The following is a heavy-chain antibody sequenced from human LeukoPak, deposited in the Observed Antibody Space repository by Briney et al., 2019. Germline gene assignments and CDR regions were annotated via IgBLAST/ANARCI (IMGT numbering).Heavy chain of an antibody. CDR3: ARDGDSGYPAPFDI. V-gene: IGHV3-48*03. Sequence: GGSLRLSCAASGFTFSTYEMAWVRQAPGKGLEWVAYISRSGGNIYYADSVKGRFTISRDNAKNSLHLQMNSLRAEDTAVYYCARDGDSGYPAPFDIWGQGTMVTVSS. CDR2: ISRSGGNI. CDR1: GFTFSTYE. J-gene: IGHJ3*02. D-gene: IGHD5-12*01.